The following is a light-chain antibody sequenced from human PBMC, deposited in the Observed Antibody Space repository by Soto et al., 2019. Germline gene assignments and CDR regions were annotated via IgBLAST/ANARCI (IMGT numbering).Light chain of an antibody. CDR3: QQYLSIPRT. J-gene: IGKJ1*01. Sequence: DIVMTQSPDSLAVSLGERATINCKSSQSLLYSSNSKNYLAWYQRKSGQPPKLLIYWASTRESGVPDRFSGSGSGTDFTLTISSLQADDVAVYYCQQYLSIPRTFGQGTKVAIK. V-gene: IGKV4-1*01. CDR1: QSLLYSSNSKNY. CDR2: WAS.